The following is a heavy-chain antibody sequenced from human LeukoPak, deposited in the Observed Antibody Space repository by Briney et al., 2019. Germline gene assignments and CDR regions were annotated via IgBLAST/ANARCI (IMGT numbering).Heavy chain of an antibody. CDR3: AREEYYDSSAPTNFDY. CDR1: GYTFTNYA. D-gene: IGHD3-22*01. Sequence: ASVKVSCKASGYTFTNYAMNWVRQAPGQGLEWMGWINTNTGNRTYAQGFTGRFVFSLDTSVTTAYLQISSLKAEDTAVYYCAREEYYDSSAPTNFDYWGQGTLVTVSS. J-gene: IGHJ4*02. CDR2: INTNTGNR. V-gene: IGHV7-4-1*02.